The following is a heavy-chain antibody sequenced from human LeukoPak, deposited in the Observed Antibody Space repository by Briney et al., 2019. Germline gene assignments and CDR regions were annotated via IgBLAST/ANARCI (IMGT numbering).Heavy chain of an antibody. Sequence: PGGSLRLSCAASGFAFSSYNMNWVRQAPGKGLEWVSVIYSGGSSYYADSVKGRFTISRDNSKNTLHLQMNSLRVEDTAVYCCARLPTGDYWGQGTLVTVSS. CDR3: ARLPTGDY. CDR1: GFAFSSYN. V-gene: IGHV3-53*01. CDR2: IYSGGSS. D-gene: IGHD1-1*01. J-gene: IGHJ4*02.